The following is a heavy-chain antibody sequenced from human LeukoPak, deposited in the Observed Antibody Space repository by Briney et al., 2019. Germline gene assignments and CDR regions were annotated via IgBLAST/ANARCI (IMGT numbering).Heavy chain of an antibody. Sequence: PGGSLRLSCAASGFTFSNYHMNWVRQAPGKGLEWVSSISSSSSYMYYTDSLKGRFTISRDNAKNSLYLQMNSLKAEDTAVYYCARVDGGMDVWGQGTTVTVSS. J-gene: IGHJ6*02. CDR2: ISSSSSYM. V-gene: IGHV3-21*01. CDR3: ARVDGGMDV. CDR1: GFTFSNYH.